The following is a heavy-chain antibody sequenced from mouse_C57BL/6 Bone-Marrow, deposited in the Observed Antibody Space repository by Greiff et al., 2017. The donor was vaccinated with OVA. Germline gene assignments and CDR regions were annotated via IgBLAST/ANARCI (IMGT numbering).Heavy chain of an antibody. V-gene: IGHV5-9-1*02. Sequence: EVMLVESGEGLVKPGGSLKLSCAASGFTFSSYAMSWVRQTPEKRLEWVAYISSGGDYIYYADTVKGRFTISSDNARNTLYLQMSSLKSEDTAMYYCTREGDYYGSRPYWYFDVWGTGTTVTVSS. CDR1: GFTFSSYA. D-gene: IGHD1-1*01. J-gene: IGHJ1*03. CDR3: TREGDYYGSRPYWYFDV. CDR2: ISSGGDYI.